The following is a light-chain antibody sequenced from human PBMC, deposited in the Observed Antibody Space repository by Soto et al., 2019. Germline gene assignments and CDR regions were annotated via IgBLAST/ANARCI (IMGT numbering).Light chain of an antibody. CDR3: SSYTISNTLPFV. J-gene: IGLJ1*01. CDR1: RRDVGGYNY. CDR2: EVT. V-gene: IGLV2-14*01. Sequence: QSVLTQPASVSGSPGQSITISCTGTRRDVGGYNYVSWYQQYPGTSPKLLIYEVTHRPSGVSNRFSGSKSGNTASLTISGLQAADEADYYCSSYTISNTLPFVFGTGTKVTV.